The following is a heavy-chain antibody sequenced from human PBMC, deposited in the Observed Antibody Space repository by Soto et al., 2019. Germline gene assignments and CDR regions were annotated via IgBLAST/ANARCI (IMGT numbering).Heavy chain of an antibody. V-gene: IGHV4-59*01. CDR3: ARGGTYYDILTGTIYYYYGMDV. D-gene: IGHD3-9*01. J-gene: IGHJ6*02. Sequence: SETLSLTCTVSGGSISSYYWSWIRQPSGKGLEWIGYIYYSGGTNYNPSLKSRVTISVDTSKNQFSLKLSSVTAADTAVYYCARGGTYYDILTGTIYYYYGMDVWGQGTTVTVSS. CDR1: GGSISSYY. CDR2: IYYSGGT.